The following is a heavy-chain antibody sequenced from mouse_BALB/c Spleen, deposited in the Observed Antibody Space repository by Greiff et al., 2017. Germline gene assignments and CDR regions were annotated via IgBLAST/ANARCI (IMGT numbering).Heavy chain of an antibody. CDR3: ARFDYDEGGYLDY. CDR1: GFTFSSFG. Sequence: EVQLVESGGGLVQPGGSRKLSCAASGFTFSSFGMHWVRQAPEKGLEWVAYISSGSSTIYYADTVKGRFTISRDNPKNTLFLQMTSLRSEDTAMYYCARFDYDEGGYLDYWGQGTTLTVSS. V-gene: IGHV5-17*02. D-gene: IGHD2-4*01. CDR2: ISSGSSTI. J-gene: IGHJ2*01.